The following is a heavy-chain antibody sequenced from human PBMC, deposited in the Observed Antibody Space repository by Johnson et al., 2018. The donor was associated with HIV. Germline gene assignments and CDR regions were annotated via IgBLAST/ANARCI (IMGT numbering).Heavy chain of an antibody. CDR2: ISHDEADE. V-gene: IGHV3-30*04. Sequence: QVQLVESGGGVVQPGRSLRLSCEASGFNFSDYSMHWVRQAPGQGLEWVAVISHDEADEKYADSVKGRFLISSDNCNNTLYLEMKSLRTEDTALYYCARGRIGMTVEDLRGGGFDIWGQGTMVTVSS. D-gene: IGHD3-22*01. J-gene: IGHJ3*02. CDR3: ARGRIGMTVEDLRGGGFDI. CDR1: GFNFSDYS.